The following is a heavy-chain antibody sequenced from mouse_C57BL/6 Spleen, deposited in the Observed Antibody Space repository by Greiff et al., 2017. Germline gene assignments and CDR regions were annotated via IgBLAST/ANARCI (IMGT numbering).Heavy chain of an antibody. D-gene: IGHD1-1*01. Sequence: QVQLQQPGAELVKPGASVKLSCKASGYTFTSYWMHWVKQRPGQGLEWIGMIHPNSGSNNYNEKFKSKATLTVDKSSSTAYMQLSSLTSEDSAVYYCANYYCSSYGFDYWGQGTTLTVSS. J-gene: IGHJ2*01. CDR2: IHPNSGSN. CDR1: GYTFTSYW. CDR3: ANYYCSSYGFDY. V-gene: IGHV1-64*01.